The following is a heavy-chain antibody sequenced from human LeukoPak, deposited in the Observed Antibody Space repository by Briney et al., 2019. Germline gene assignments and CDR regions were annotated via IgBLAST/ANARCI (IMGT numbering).Heavy chain of an antibody. Sequence: SETLSLTCTVSGGSISSSSYYWGWIRQPPGKGLEWIGSIYYSGNTYHNPSLKSRVTISVDTSKKQFSLKLTSVTAADTAVYCCARLQTSNLGFDYWGQGTLVTVPS. CDR1: GGSISSSSYY. J-gene: IGHJ4*02. CDR3: ARLQTSNLGFDY. D-gene: IGHD5-24*01. V-gene: IGHV4-39*01. CDR2: IYYSGNT.